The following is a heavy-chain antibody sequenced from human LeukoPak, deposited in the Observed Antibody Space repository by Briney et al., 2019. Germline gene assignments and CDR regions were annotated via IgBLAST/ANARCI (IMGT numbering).Heavy chain of an antibody. J-gene: IGHJ6*02. CDR3: AREDSSGWYSDYYYGMDV. CDR1: GYTFTSYG. CDR2: ISAYNGNT. V-gene: IGHV1-18*01. D-gene: IGHD6-19*01. Sequence: ASVTVSFKASGYTFTSYGISWVRQAPGQGLEWMGWISAYNGNTNYAQKLQGRVTMTTDTSTSTAYMELRSLRSDDTAVYYCAREDSSGWYSDYYYGMDVWGQGTTVTVSS.